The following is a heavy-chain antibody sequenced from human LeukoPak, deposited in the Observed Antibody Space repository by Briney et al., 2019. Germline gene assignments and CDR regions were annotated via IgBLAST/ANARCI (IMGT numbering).Heavy chain of an antibody. CDR2: ISGSGGST. D-gene: IGHD3-3*01. CDR3: AKDYDFWSGYLDY. Sequence: GGSLRLSCAASGFTFSDYYMAWVRQAPGKGLEWVSAISGSGGSTYYADSVKGRFTISRDNSKNTLYLQMNSLRAEDTAVYYCAKDYDFWSGYLDYWGQGTLVTVSS. J-gene: IGHJ4*02. V-gene: IGHV3-23*01. CDR1: GFTFSDYY.